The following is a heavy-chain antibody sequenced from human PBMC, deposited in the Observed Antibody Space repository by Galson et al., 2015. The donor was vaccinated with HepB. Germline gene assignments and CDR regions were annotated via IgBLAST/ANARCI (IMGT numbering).Heavy chain of an antibody. Sequence: SLRLSCAGSGFGFSYHAMSWVRQAPGKGLEWTSLIRRDGSATYYADSVKGRFTISRDNARNSVFLQLNNLTVDDTGLYYCVRDQGWGELSFDRWGQGSLVTVAS. CDR1: GFGFSYHA. CDR3: VRDQGWGELSFDR. J-gene: IGHJ4*02. D-gene: IGHD3-16*02. V-gene: IGHV3-48*03. CDR2: IRRDGSAT.